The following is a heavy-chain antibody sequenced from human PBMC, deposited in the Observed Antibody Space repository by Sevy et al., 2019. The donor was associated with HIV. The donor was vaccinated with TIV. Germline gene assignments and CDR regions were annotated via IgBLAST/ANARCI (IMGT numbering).Heavy chain of an antibody. D-gene: IGHD2-15*01. J-gene: IGHJ3*02. CDR3: AKAFPTPPRAFDM. CDR1: GFTFRDHA. CDR2: ISWNSGTI. V-gene: IGHV3-9*01. Sequence: SLKISCAASGFTFRDHAMHWVRQAPGKGLEWVSGISWNSGTIGYADSVKGRLTISRDNVKNSLYLEMNSLRAEDTALYYCAKAFPTPPRAFDMWGQGTMVTVSS.